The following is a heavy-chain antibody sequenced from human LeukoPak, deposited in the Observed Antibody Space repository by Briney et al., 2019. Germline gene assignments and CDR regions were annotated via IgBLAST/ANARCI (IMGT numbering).Heavy chain of an antibody. Sequence: GGSLRLSCAASGFTFSSYGMSWVRQAPGKGLEWVSSISSSSSYIYYADSVKGRFTISRDNAKNSLYLQMNSLRAEDTAVYYCAGATIVGATGAFDIWGQGTMVTVSS. CDR3: AGATIVGATGAFDI. V-gene: IGHV3-21*01. J-gene: IGHJ3*02. CDR1: GFTFSSYG. D-gene: IGHD1-26*01. CDR2: ISSSSSYI.